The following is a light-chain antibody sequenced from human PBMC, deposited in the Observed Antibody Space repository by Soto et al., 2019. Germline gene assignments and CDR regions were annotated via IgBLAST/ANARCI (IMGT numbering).Light chain of an antibody. CDR1: SSDVGSYNL. V-gene: IGLV2-23*02. CDR2: EVS. Sequence: QSVLTQPAYVSGSPGRSITISCTGTSSDVGSYNLVSWYQQHPGKAPKLMIYEVSKRPSGVSNRFSGSKSGNTASLTISGLQAEDEADYYCCSYAGSSTFEVFGAGTKVTVL. CDR3: CSYAGSSTFEV. J-gene: IGLJ1*01.